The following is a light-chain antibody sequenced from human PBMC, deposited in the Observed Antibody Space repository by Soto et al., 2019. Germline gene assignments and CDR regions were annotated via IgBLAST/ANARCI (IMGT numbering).Light chain of an antibody. CDR3: QRYNNATWA. V-gene: IGKV1-27*01. CDR1: QGISNY. Sequence: DIQMTQSPSSLSASVGDRVTITCRASQGISNYLAWYQQKPGKVPKLLIYAASTLQSGVPARFSGSGSGTDFTLTISSLQPEDVETYYCQRYNNATWAFGQGTKVEIK. J-gene: IGKJ1*01. CDR2: AAS.